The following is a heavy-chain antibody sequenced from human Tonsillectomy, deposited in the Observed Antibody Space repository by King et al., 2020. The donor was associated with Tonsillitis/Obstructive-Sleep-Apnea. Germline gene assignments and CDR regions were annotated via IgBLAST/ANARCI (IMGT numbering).Heavy chain of an antibody. J-gene: IGHJ4*02. CDR3: ARGRVEVVEVGSDF. D-gene: IGHD2-2*01. Sequence: HVQLVESGGGVVQPGRSLRLSCAASGFTFSSYSMHWVRQAPGKGLEWVAVISYDGNNKYYADSVKGRFTLSRDDSKSTLYLQMNSLRAEDTANYYCARGRVEVVEVGSDFWGQGTPVTVSS. V-gene: IGHV3-30*04. CDR2: ISYDGNNK. CDR1: GFTFSSYS.